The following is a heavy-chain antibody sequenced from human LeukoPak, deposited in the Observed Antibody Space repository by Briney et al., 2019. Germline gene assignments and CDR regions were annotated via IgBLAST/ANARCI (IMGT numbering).Heavy chain of an antibody. CDR2: INAGNGNT. CDR3: ARDTYYDYVWGSYRYSANPFDY. CDR1: GYTFTSYA. Sequence: GASVKVSCKASGYTFTSYAMHWVCQAPGQRLEWMGWINAGNGNTKYSQKFQGRVTITRDTSASTAYMELSSLRSEDTAVYYCARDTYYDYVWGSYRYSANPFDYWGQGTLVTVSS. V-gene: IGHV1-3*01. J-gene: IGHJ4*02. D-gene: IGHD3-16*02.